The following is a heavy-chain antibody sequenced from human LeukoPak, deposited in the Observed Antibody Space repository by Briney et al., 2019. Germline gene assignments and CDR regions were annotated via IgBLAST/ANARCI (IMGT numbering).Heavy chain of an antibody. CDR3: AKDATPGNSIWDYFAR. CDR1: GFTFGICA. V-gene: IGHV3-23*01. CDR2: IGSSDI. D-gene: IGHD1-7*01. J-gene: IGHJ4*02. Sequence: GGSLRLSCAASGFTFGICAMSWVRQAPGKGLEWVASIGSSDIYYADSVKGRFTVSRGNSQNTLYLQLNGLRAEDTAVYYCAKDATPGNSIWDYFARWGPGTLVTVSS.